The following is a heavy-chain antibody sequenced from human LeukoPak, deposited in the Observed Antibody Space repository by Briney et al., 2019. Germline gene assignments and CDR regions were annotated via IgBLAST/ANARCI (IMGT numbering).Heavy chain of an antibody. D-gene: IGHD3-22*01. CDR3: AGSDRANYYDTSGLFDY. CDR2: FDPEDGET. Sequence: ASVKVSCKVSGYTLTELSMHWVRQAPGKGLEWMGGFDPEDGETIYAQKFQGRVSITTDESTSTAYMDLSSLRSEDTAVYYCAGSDRANYYDTSGLFDYWGQGTPVTVSS. CDR1: GYTLTELS. V-gene: IGHV1-24*01. J-gene: IGHJ4*02.